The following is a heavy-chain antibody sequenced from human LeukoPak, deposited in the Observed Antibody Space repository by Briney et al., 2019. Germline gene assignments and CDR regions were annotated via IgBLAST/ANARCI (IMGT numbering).Heavy chain of an antibody. Sequence: GGSLRLSCAASGFTVSSNYMSWVRQAPGKGLEWVSVIYSGGSTYYADSVKGRFTISRDNSKNTLYLQMNSLRAEDTAVYYCASPSRLRYGYNYYAFDIWGQGTMVTVSS. CDR2: IYSGGST. J-gene: IGHJ3*02. CDR1: GFTVSSNY. CDR3: ASPSRLRYGYNYYAFDI. V-gene: IGHV3-66*02. D-gene: IGHD5-24*01.